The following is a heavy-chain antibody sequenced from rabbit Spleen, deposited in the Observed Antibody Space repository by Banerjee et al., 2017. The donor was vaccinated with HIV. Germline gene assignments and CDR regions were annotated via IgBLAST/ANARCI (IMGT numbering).Heavy chain of an antibody. J-gene: IGHJ3*01. Sequence: QSLEESGGDLVKPGASLTLTGTASGVSFSFSSYMCWVRQAPGKGLEWIACIDSGSSGFTYYASWAKGRFTISKTSSTTVTLQMTSLTAADTATYFCARDLDGVIGWNFGWWGQGTLVTVS. V-gene: IGHV1S40*01. D-gene: IGHD4-1*01. CDR1: GVSFSFSSY. CDR2: IDSGSSGFT. CDR3: ARDLDGVIGWNFGW.